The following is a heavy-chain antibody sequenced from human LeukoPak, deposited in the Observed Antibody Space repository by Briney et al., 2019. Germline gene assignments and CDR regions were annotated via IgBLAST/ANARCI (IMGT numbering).Heavy chain of an antibody. Sequence: QTGGSLRLSCAASGFTFSSYAMSWVRQAPGKGPEWVSAISGSGGSTYYADSVKGRFTISRDNSKNTLYLQMNSLRAEDTAVYYCAALRGYSYGGYFDYWGQGTLVTVSS. CDR3: AALRGYSYGGYFDY. CDR1: GFTFSSYA. V-gene: IGHV3-23*01. J-gene: IGHJ4*02. CDR2: ISGSGGST. D-gene: IGHD5-18*01.